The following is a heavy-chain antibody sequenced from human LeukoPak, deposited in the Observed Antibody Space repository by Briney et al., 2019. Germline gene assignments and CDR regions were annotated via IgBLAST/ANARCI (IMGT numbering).Heavy chain of an antibody. CDR3: ARRGSGWDHYYYYYGMDV. Sequence: PSETLSLTCTVSGGSISSYYWSWIRQPPGKGLEWIGYIYYSGSTNYNPSLKSRVTISVDTSKNQFSLKLSSVTAADTAVYYCARRGSGWDHYYYYYGMDVWGQGTTVTVSS. CDR2: IYYSGST. D-gene: IGHD6-19*01. CDR1: GGSISSYY. V-gene: IGHV4-59*08. J-gene: IGHJ6*02.